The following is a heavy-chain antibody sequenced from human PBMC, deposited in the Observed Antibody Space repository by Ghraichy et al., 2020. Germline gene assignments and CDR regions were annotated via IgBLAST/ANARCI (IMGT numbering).Heavy chain of an antibody. CDR1: GGAISSSAYS. CDR2: VYYDGST. Sequence: SETLSLTCAVSGGAISSSAYSWTWVRQPPEKGLEWIAYVYYDGSTYYNPSLKSQVTISLDNSKNQFSLELTSVTAADTAVYYCARARNYVGFDYWGQGTLVTVSS. J-gene: IGHJ4*02. CDR3: ARARNYVGFDY. D-gene: IGHD4-11*01. V-gene: IGHV4-30-2*01.